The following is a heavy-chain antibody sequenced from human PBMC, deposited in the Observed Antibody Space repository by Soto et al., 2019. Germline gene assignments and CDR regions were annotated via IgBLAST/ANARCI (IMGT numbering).Heavy chain of an antibody. Sequence: QITLKESGPTLVKPTQTLTLTCTFSGFSLSTSGVGVGWIRPPPGKALELLALIYWDDDKRSSPSLKSSLTITTDTAKNHVVLTMTNMYPVDTATYYCAHVYGGYDNFDYWGQGTLVTVSS. CDR3: AHVYGGYDNFDY. CDR1: GFSLSTSGVG. V-gene: IGHV2-5*02. D-gene: IGHD5-12*01. CDR2: IYWDDDK. J-gene: IGHJ4*02.